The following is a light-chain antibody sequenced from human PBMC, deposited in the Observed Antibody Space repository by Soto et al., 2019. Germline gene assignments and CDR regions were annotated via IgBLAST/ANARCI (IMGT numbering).Light chain of an antibody. CDR3: QHYNSYSEA. V-gene: IGKV1-5*03. CDR2: KAS. J-gene: IGKJ1*01. Sequence: DIRMTQSPSTLSASVGDRVTITCRASQSITNRLAWYQQKPGKAPKLLIYKASTLKSGVPSRFSGSGSGTEFTLTISSLQPDDFATYYCQHYNSYSEAFGQGTKVDIK. CDR1: QSITNR.